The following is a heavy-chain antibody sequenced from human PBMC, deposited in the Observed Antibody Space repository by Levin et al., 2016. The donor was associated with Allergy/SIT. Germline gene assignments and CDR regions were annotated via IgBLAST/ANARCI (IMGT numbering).Heavy chain of an antibody. CDR3: ARAANLVTSNFDY. V-gene: IGHV1-2*04. D-gene: IGHD4-11*01. CDR1: GYTFTGYY. Sequence: ASVKVSCKASGYTFTGYYMHWVRQAPGQGLEWMGWINPNSGGTNYAQKFQGWVTMTRDTSISTAYMELSRLRSDDTAVYYCARAANLVTSNFDYWGQGTLVTVSS. J-gene: IGHJ4*02. CDR2: INPNSGGT.